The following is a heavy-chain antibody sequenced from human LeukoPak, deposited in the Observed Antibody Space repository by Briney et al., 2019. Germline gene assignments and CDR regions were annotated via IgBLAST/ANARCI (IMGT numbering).Heavy chain of an antibody. Sequence: SETLSLTCTVSGGSISSGSYYWSWIRQPAGKGLEWIGRIYTSGSTNYNPSLKSRVTISVDTSKNQFSLKLSSVTAADTAVYYCARVRDSSGYYYFDYWGQGTLVTVSS. J-gene: IGHJ4*02. D-gene: IGHD3-22*01. CDR1: GGSISSGSYY. V-gene: IGHV4-61*02. CDR3: ARVRDSSGYYYFDY. CDR2: IYTSGST.